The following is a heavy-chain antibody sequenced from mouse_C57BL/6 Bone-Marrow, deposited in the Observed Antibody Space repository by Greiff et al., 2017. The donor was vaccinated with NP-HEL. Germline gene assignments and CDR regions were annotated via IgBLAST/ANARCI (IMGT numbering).Heavy chain of an antibody. V-gene: IGHV1-64*01. J-gene: IGHJ3*01. D-gene: IGHD2-14*01. Sequence: QVQLQQPGAELVKPGASVKLSCKASGYTFTSYWMHWVKQRPGQGLEWIGMIHPNSGSTNYNEKFKSKATLTVDKSSSTAYMQLSSLTSEDSAVYYCARLGGTRGFAYWGQGTLVTVSA. CDR1: GYTFTSYW. CDR2: IHPNSGST. CDR3: ARLGGTRGFAY.